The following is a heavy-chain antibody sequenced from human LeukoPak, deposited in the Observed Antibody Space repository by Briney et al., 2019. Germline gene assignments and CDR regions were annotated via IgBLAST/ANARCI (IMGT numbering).Heavy chain of an antibody. D-gene: IGHD2-2*01. CDR1: GFIFSNYG. Sequence: GGSLRLSCTTSGFIFSNYGMSWVRQAPGKGLEWVSGLSGSGGRTYYADSVKGRFTISRDNSKNTLYLQMHSLRAEDTAVYYCAKESLRVVPSATFDYWGQGTLVTVSS. J-gene: IGHJ4*02. V-gene: IGHV3-23*01. CDR3: AKESLRVVPSATFDY. CDR2: LSGSGGRT.